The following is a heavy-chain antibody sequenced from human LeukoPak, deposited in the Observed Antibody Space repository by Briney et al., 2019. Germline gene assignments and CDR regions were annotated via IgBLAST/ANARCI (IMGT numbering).Heavy chain of an antibody. CDR1: GFTFSSYA. CDR2: ISGSGGST. CDR3: AKDREGTIADYFDY. V-gene: IGHV3-23*01. D-gene: IGHD1-7*01. J-gene: IGHJ4*02. Sequence: GGSLRLSSAASGFTFSSYAMSWVRQAPGKGLEWVSSISGSGGSTYYADSVKGGFTISRDNSKNTLYLQMNSLRGEDTAVYYCAKDREGTIADYFDYWGQGTLVTVSS.